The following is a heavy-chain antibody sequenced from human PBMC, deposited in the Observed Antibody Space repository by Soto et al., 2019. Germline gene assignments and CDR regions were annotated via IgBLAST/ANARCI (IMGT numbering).Heavy chain of an antibody. CDR1: GGSISSGGYY. Sequence: PSETLSLTCTVSGGSISSGGYYWSWIRQHPGKGLEWIGYIYYSGSTYYNPSLKSRVTISVDTSKNQFSLKLSSVTAADTAVYYSASSLAAYYDILTGYYMGSIAYWGQGTLVTVFS. V-gene: IGHV4-31*03. CDR3: ASSLAAYYDILTGYYMGSIAY. CDR2: IYYSGST. J-gene: IGHJ4*02. D-gene: IGHD3-9*01.